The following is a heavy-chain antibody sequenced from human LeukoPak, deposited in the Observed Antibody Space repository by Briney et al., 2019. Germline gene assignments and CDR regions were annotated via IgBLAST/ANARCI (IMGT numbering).Heavy chain of an antibody. J-gene: IGHJ6*03. CDR3: ARGIADHISPYYYYYYMDV. V-gene: IGHV4-39*07. CDR2: MYYSGST. CDR1: GGSIRSSSYY. Sequence: SETLSLTCTVSGGSIRSSSYYWGWIRQPPGKGLEWIGGMYYSGSTYYNPSLKSRVTISVDTSKNQFSLKLSSVTAADTAVYYCARGIADHISPYYYYYYMDVWGKGTTVTISS. D-gene: IGHD6-13*01.